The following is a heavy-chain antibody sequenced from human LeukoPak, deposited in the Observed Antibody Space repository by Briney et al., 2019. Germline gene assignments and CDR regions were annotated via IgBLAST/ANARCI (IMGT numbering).Heavy chain of an antibody. V-gene: IGHV3-30-3*01. J-gene: IGHJ4*02. CDR2: ISYDGSNK. Sequence: PGGSLRLSCAASGFTFSSYAMHWVRQAPGKGPEWVAVISYDGSNKYYADSVKGRFTISRDNSKNTLYLQMNSLRAEDTAVYYCARVGNYGGKGYFDYWGQGTLVTVSS. CDR3: ARVGNYGGKGYFDY. CDR1: GFTFSSYA. D-gene: IGHD4-23*01.